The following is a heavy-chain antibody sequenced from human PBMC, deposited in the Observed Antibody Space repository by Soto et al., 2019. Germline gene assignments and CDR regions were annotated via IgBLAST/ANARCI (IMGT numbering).Heavy chain of an antibody. D-gene: IGHD3-10*01. CDR1: GGSMKTTNW. CDR2: VFHSGIT. V-gene: IGHV4-4*02. J-gene: IGHJ4*02. CDR3: TKDDAGSPFRY. Sequence: VQLRESGPGQVKPSGTLSLTCAVSGGSMKTTNWWCWVRQPPAKGLEWIVEVFHSGITLYNPSLKRRATVSVDTSKNQFFLNLASVTAADTAVYYCTKDDAGSPFRYWGQGALVTVSS.